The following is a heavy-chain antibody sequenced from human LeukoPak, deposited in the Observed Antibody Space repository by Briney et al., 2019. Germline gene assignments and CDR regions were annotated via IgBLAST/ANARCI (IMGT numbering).Heavy chain of an antibody. D-gene: IGHD2-2*01. V-gene: IGHV4-31*01. CDR2: IYYSGST. CDR1: GGSISSGGYY. CDR3: AREYHDAFDI. Sequence: PSQTLSLTCTVSGGSISSGGYYWSWIRQHPGKGLEWIGYIYYSGSTYYNPSLKSQVTISVDTSKNQFSLKLSSVTAADTAVYYCAREYHDAFDIWGQGTMVTVSS. J-gene: IGHJ3*02.